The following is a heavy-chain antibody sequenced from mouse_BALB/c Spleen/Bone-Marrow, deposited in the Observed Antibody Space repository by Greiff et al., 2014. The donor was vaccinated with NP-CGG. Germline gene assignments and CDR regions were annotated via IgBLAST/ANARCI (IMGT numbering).Heavy chain of an antibody. CDR1: GYTFTSYW. V-gene: IGHV1S41*01. D-gene: IGHD2-4*01. Sequence: DLVKPGASVKLSCKASGYTFTSYWINRIKQRPGQGLEWIGRFDPGSGNTYYNEMFKGKATLTVDTSSSTAYIQLSSLSSEDSAVYFCARARSTVITTWYFDVWGAGTTVTVST. CDR2: FDPGSGNT. CDR3: ARARSTVITTWYFDV. J-gene: IGHJ1*01.